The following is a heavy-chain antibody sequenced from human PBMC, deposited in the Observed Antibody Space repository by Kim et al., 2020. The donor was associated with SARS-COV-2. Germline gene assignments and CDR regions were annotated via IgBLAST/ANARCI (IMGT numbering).Heavy chain of an antibody. D-gene: IGHD1-26*01. CDR2: IGTAGDT. Sequence: VGSLRLSCAASGFTFSSYDMHWVRQATGKGLEWVSAIGTAGDTYYPGSVKGRFTISRENAKNSLYLQMNSLRAGDTAVYYCARAGWAGHAFDIWGQGTMVTVSS. V-gene: IGHV3-13*04. CDR1: GFTFSSYD. J-gene: IGHJ3*02. CDR3: ARAGWAGHAFDI.